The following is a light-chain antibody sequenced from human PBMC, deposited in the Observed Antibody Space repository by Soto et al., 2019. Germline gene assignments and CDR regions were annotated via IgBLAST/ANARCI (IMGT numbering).Light chain of an antibody. CDR1: QSVGSN. Sequence: EIVMTQSPATLSVSPGERVTLSCRARQSVGSNLAWYQRKPGQAPSLLIFSASTRATGVPARFSGSGSGTEFTLTISSLQSEDFAVYYCQQYNKWPQWTFGQGTKVDIK. CDR2: SAS. J-gene: IGKJ1*01. CDR3: QQYNKWPQWT. V-gene: IGKV3-15*01.